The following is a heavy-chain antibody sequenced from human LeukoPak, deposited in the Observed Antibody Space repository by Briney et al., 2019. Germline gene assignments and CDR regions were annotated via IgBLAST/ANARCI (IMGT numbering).Heavy chain of an antibody. CDR3: ARVLRDSSGYYDY. Sequence: PGGTLRLSCAASGFSFSSYAMHWVRQAPGKGLEYVSAISINWDTTYYANSVKGRFTISRDNSKNTLYLQMGSLRAEDMAIYYCARVLRDSSGYYDYWGQGTLVTVSS. CDR1: GFSFSSYA. J-gene: IGHJ4*02. D-gene: IGHD3-22*01. CDR2: ISINWDTT. V-gene: IGHV3-64*01.